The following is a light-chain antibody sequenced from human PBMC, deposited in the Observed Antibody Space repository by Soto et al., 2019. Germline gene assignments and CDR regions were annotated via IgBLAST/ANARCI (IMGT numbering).Light chain of an antibody. V-gene: IGKV3-20*01. J-gene: IGKJ1*01. CDR1: QSVSSSY. Sequence: EIVLTQSPGTLSLSPGERATLSCRASQSVSSSYLAWYQQKPGQAPRLPIYHASSRATGIPDRFSASGSGTDFTLTISRLEPEDFAVYYCHQYGSSPWTFGQGTKVDIK. CDR2: HAS. CDR3: HQYGSSPWT.